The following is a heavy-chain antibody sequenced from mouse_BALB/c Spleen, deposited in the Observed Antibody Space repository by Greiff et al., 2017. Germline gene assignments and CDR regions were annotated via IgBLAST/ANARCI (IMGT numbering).Heavy chain of an antibody. CDR2: INTETGEP. V-gene: IGHV9-2-1*01. CDR1: GYTFTDYS. D-gene: IGHD2-1*01. CDR3: AYGNYGFAY. J-gene: IGHJ3*01. Sequence: LMESGPELKKPGETVKISCKASGYTFTDYSMHWVKQAPGKGLKWMGWINTETGEPTYADDFKGRFAFSLETSASTAYLQINNLKNEDTATYFCAYGNYGFAYWGQGTLVTVSA.